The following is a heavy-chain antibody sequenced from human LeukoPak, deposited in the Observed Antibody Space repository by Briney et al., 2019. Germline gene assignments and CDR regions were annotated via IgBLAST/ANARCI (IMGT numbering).Heavy chain of an antibody. CDR1: GGSISSDWY. CDR2: IYRNGDT. J-gene: IGHJ5*02. Sequence: SETLSLTCTVSGGSISSDWYWGWVRQPPGDGLEWIGAIYRNGDTYYNPSLKSRVTISLDTSKNQFSLKLSSVTAADTAVYYCARHPNYYDSSGLNWFDPWGQGTLVNVSS. V-gene: IGHV4-38-2*02. D-gene: IGHD3-22*01. CDR3: ARHPNYYDSSGLNWFDP.